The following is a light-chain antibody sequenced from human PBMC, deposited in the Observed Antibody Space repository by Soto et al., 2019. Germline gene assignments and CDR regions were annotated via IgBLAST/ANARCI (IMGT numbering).Light chain of an antibody. V-gene: IGKV3-15*01. CDR1: QSVSRN. J-gene: IGKJ1*01. Sequence: EIVMTQSPATLSVSPGERATLSCRASQSVSRNLAWYQQKPGQAPRLLIYGASTRATGIPARFSGSGSGTEFTLTISSLQSEDFAVYDCQQYNNWPPTFGQGTKVEIK. CDR2: GAS. CDR3: QQYNNWPPT.